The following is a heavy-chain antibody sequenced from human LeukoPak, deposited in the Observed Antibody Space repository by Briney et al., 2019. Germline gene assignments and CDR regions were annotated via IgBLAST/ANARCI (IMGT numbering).Heavy chain of an antibody. CDR3: VKDFGRIRGTPDS. V-gene: IGHV3-64D*06. CDR2: ISGSGNGVSI. D-gene: IGHD1-26*01. CDR1: GFVFSIYT. J-gene: IGHJ4*02. Sequence: GGSLRLSCSASGFVFSIYTMYWVRQAPGKGPEYVSTISGSGNGVSIYYADSVKGRLTISRDDSKSILYLQMNGLRSEDTAVYYCVKDFGRIRGTPDSWGQGTLVTVSS.